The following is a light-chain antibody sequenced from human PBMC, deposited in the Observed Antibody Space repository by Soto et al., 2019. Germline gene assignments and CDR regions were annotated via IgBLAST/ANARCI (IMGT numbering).Light chain of an antibody. CDR3: QHYNGYST. CDR2: KAS. Sequence: DIQMTQSPSTLSASVGDRVTITCRASQSITIWLAWYQQKPGKAPNLLIYKASNLESGVPSRFSGSRSGTEFTLTISSLQPEDFATYYCQHYNGYSTFGQGTKGDIK. J-gene: IGKJ1*01. CDR1: QSITIW. V-gene: IGKV1-5*03.